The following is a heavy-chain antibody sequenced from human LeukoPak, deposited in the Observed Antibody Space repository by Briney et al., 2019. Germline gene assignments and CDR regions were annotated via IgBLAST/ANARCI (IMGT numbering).Heavy chain of an antibody. Sequence: SETLSLTCTVSGGSISSGDYYWRWIRQPPGKGLEWIGYIYYSGSTYYNPSLKSRVTISVDTSKNQFSLKLSSVTAADTAVYYCAREFKNRVPAAIDYWGQGTLVTVSS. J-gene: IGHJ4*02. CDR1: GGSISSGDYY. CDR3: AREFKNRVPAAIDY. D-gene: IGHD2-2*02. V-gene: IGHV4-30-4*08. CDR2: IYYSGST.